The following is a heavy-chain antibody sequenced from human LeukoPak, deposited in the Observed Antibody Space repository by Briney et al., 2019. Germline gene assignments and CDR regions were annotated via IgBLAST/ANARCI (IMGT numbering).Heavy chain of an antibody. CDR1: GFPFSSHW. Sequence: HTGGSLRLSCAASGFPFSSHWLSWFRQSPGKGLQWVANIKQDGSEKYYVDSVMGRFSISRDNAKNSLYLQMNSLRVEDTAVYYCASGSGWVFFNWGQGTLVTVSS. V-gene: IGHV3-7*01. CDR2: IKQDGSEK. CDR3: ASGSGWVFFN. D-gene: IGHD6-19*01. J-gene: IGHJ4*02.